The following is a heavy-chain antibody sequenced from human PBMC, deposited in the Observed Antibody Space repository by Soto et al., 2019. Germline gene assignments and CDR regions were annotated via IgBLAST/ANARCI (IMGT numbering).Heavy chain of an antibody. CDR2: ISVSGDKT. J-gene: IGHJ4*02. Sequence: EMHLLESGGDLVQPGGSLRLSCAASGFSFTAYVMSWFRQAPGQGLEWVSAISVSGDKTYYADSVKGRFTISRDDAKNTMYLQLNSLRVDDTAIYNCAKGGWLDDCGQGTLVTVSS. CDR1: GFSFTAYV. V-gene: IGHV3-23*01. CDR3: AKGGWLDD. D-gene: IGHD5-12*01.